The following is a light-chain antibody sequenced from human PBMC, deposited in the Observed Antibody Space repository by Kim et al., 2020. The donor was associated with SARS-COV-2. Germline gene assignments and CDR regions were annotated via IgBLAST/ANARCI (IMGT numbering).Light chain of an antibody. CDR3: QVWDTNSDHVV. Sequence: SYELTQPPSVSVAPGKTARITCGGNNIGSKSVYWYQQKSGQAPVLVAFDDSDRPSGIPERFSGSRSGNTATLTVIRVEAGDEADYYCQVWDTNSDHVVFGGGTQLTVL. V-gene: IGLV3-21*03. CDR2: DDS. CDR1: NIGSKS. J-gene: IGLJ2*01.